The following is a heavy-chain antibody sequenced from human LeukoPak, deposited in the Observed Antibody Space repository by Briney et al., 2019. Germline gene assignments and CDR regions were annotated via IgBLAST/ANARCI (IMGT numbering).Heavy chain of an antibody. CDR2: IYYSGST. Sequence: SETLSLTCTVSGGSISSYYWSWIRQPPGKGLEWIGYIYYSGSTNYNPSLKSRVTISVDTSKNQFSLKLSSVTAADTAVYYCARGRDIVVVPAVPYYFDYWGQGTLVTVSS. CDR1: GGSISSYY. V-gene: IGHV4-59*01. CDR3: ARGRDIVVVPAVPYYFDY. D-gene: IGHD2-2*01. J-gene: IGHJ4*02.